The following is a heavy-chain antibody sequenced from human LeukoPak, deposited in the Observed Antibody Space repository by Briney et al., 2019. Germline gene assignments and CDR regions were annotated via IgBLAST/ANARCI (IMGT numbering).Heavy chain of an antibody. CDR2: ISSSSSYI. D-gene: IGHD3-10*01. CDR3: AKGDSGSYYLRFDY. Sequence: PGGSLRLSCAASGFTFSSYSMNWVRQAPGEGLEWVSSISSSSSYIYYADSVKGRFTISRDNAKNSLYLQMNSLRDEDTAVYYCAKGDSGSYYLRFDYWGQGTLVTVSS. CDR1: GFTFSSYS. V-gene: IGHV3-21*04. J-gene: IGHJ4*02.